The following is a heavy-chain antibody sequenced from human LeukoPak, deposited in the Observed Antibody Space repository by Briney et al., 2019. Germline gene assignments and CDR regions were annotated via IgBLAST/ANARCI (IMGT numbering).Heavy chain of an antibody. CDR2: IAYDGSRA. D-gene: IGHD1-14*01. V-gene: IGHV3-33*01. CDR1: GFTFGDYG. CDR3: TRYNNDHFDC. Sequence: GGSLRLSCAGSGFTFGDYGMHWFRQTPGKGLEWVAVIAYDGSRAFYADSVKGRFTISRDNSKNTMSVQMDDLRAEDTAVYYCTRYNNDHFDCWGQGTLVTVSS. J-gene: IGHJ4*02.